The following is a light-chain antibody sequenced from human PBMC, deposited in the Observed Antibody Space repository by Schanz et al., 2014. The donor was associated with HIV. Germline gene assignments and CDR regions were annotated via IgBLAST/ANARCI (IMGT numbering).Light chain of an antibody. J-gene: IGLJ1*01. V-gene: IGLV1-40*01. Sequence: QSVLAQPPSVSGAPGQRVAISCTGSSTNIGEDYDVHWYRLIPGATPELVLFDTTNRPSGVPARFSGSKSGSSASLDISGLQAEDEADYYCQTFDSSLSGYVFGTGTKLTVL. CDR3: QTFDSSLSGYV. CDR1: STNIGEDYD. CDR2: DTT.